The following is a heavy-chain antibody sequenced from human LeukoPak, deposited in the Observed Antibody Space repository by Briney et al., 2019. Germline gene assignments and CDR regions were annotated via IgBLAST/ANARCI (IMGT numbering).Heavy chain of an antibody. D-gene: IGHD6-13*01. CDR1: GYTFTTYG. CDR2: ISTYKGTT. Sequence: ASVKVSCKAIGYTFTTYGIAWVRQAPGQGLEWMGWISTYKGTTNYTQKFQGRVAMTTDTSTSTAYMELRSLRSDDTAVYYCARYSSSWYHYMDVWGKGTTVTVPS. V-gene: IGHV1-18*04. J-gene: IGHJ6*03. CDR3: ARYSSSWYHYMDV.